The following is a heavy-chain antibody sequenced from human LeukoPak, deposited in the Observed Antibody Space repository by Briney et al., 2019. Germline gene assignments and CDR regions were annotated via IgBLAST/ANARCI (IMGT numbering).Heavy chain of an antibody. CDR1: GFTFSAYS. D-gene: IGHD3-9*01. CDR3: ARDRLHYDSLTGYPAD. Sequence: TGGSLRLSCAASGFTFSAYSMNWVRQAPGKGLEWISYISSTSSTIYYADSVKGRFTISRDNAKNSLSLQMNSLRDEDTAVYYCARDRLHYDSLTGYPADWGQGTLVTVSS. V-gene: IGHV3-48*02. J-gene: IGHJ4*02. CDR2: ISSTSSTI.